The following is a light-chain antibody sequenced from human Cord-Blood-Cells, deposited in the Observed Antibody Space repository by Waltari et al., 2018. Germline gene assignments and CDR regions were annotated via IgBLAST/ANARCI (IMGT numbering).Light chain of an antibody. CDR1: SSDVGGYNY. Sequence: QSSLPPPASVSVSPGQSITISCTATSSDVGGYNYVSWYQQHPGKAPKLMIYDVSKRPSGVSNRFSGSKSGNTASLTISGLQAEDEADYYCSSYTSSSTYVFGTGTKVTVL. CDR3: SSYTSSSTYV. CDR2: DVS. J-gene: IGLJ1*01. V-gene: IGLV2-14*01.